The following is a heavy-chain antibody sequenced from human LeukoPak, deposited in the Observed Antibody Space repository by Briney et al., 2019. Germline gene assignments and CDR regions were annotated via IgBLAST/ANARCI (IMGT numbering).Heavy chain of an antibody. J-gene: IGHJ4*02. CDR3: ATMAYYDSSGTLPLDY. Sequence: GASVKVSCKVSGYTLTELSMHWVRRAPGKGLEWMGGFDPEDGETIYAQKFQGRVTMTEDTSTDTAYMELSSLRSEDSAVYYCATMAYYDSSGTLPLDYWGQGTLVTVSS. CDR2: FDPEDGET. D-gene: IGHD3-22*01. CDR1: GYTLTELS. V-gene: IGHV1-24*01.